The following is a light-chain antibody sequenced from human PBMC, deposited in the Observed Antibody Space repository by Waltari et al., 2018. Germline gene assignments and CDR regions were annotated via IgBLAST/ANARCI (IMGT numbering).Light chain of an antibody. CDR2: DAS. CDR3: QQYDNLPYT. V-gene: IGKV1-33*01. Sequence: DIKMPQSPSSLSASVGDRFTITCQASQDIRNNLNWYQQKRGRAPKLLIYDASDLEAGVTIRFSGSGSGTDFTLTISSLQPEDIATYYCQQYDNLPYTFGQGTKLEIK. CDR1: QDIRNN. J-gene: IGKJ2*01.